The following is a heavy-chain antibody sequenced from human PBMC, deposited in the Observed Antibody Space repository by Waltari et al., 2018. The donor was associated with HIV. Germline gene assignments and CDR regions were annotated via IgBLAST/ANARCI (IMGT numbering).Heavy chain of an antibody. CDR3: VTSAPFNY. D-gene: IGHD3-10*01. CDR2: MNSDGTTT. CDR1: GFTLSGGW. V-gene: IGHV3-74*01. J-gene: IGHJ4*02. Sequence: EVQLVESGGGLVLPGESLRLSCVASGFTLSGGWLHWVRQVPGKRLVWVSRMNSDGTTTLYADSVKGRFTISRDDAKNTLYLQMNNLRAEDTAIYYCVTSAPFNYWGQGTLVTVSS.